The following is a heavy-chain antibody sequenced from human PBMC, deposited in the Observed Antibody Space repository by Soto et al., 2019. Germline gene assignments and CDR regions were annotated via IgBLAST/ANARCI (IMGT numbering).Heavy chain of an antibody. J-gene: IGHJ4*02. D-gene: IGHD6-6*01. CDR1: GFTFNRYW. V-gene: IGHV3-7*01. Sequence: EVQLVESGGGLVQPGGSLRLSCADSGFTFNRYWMGWVRQAPGKGPEWLANIKQDGSERYYVDSVKGRFTISRDNVKNSVYLQMNSLRAEDTAVYYCTRTISALPGDDYWGQGTLVTVSS. CDR3: TRTISALPGDDY. CDR2: IKQDGSER.